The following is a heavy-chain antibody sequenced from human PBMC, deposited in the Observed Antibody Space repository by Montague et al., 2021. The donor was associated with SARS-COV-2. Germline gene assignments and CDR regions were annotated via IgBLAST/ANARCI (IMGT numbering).Heavy chain of an antibody. CDR1: GSTFSSYQ. J-gene: IGHJ4*02. CDR2: ISSSGSNK. CDR3: TRDPGIAEAGSWFDY. Sequence: SLRLSCAASGSTFSSYQMNWVRQAPGKGLEWVSYISSSGSNKNDADSVKGRFTISRDNAKNSLHLQMNSLRAEDTAVYYCTRDPGIAEAGSWFDYWGQGTLVTVSS. D-gene: IGHD6-19*01. V-gene: IGHV3-48*03.